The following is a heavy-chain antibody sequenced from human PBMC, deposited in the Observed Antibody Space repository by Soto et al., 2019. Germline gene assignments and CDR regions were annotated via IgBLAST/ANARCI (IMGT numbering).Heavy chain of an antibody. V-gene: IGHV1-69*12. D-gene: IGHD3-16*02. CDR1: GGTFSSYA. J-gene: IGHJ6*02. CDR3: ARSGEYDYVWGSYRYYGMDV. CDR2: IIPIFGTA. Sequence: QVQLVQSGAEVKKPGSSVKVSCKASGGTFSSYAISWVRQAPGQGLEWMGWIIPIFGTANYAQKFQGRVTITADESTSTAYMELISLRSEDTAVYYCARSGEYDYVWGSYRYYGMDVLGQGTTVTVSS.